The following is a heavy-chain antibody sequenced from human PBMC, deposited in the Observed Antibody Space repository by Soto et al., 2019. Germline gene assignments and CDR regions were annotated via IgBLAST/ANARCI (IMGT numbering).Heavy chain of an antibody. V-gene: IGHV3-33*01. J-gene: IGHJ5*02. D-gene: IGHD1-7*01. CDR2: IWYDGSKK. Sequence: QEQLVESGGGVVQPGRSLRLSCAGTGFRFATYGLHWVRQAPGKGLEWVAVIWYDGSKKYYADSVKGRFTISRDDSRSALYLQMNSLRAEDTAVYYCARDIRGRTNYFDPWGEGTLVTVSS. CDR3: ARDIRGRTNYFDP. CDR1: GFRFATYG.